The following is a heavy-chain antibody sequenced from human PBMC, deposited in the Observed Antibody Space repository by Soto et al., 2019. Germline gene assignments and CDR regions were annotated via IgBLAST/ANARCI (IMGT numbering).Heavy chain of an antibody. CDR1: GYTFTGYY. CDR2: INPNNGDT. V-gene: IGHV1-2*02. J-gene: IGHJ4*02. Sequence: QVQLVQSGAEVKKPGASVKVSCKASGYTFTGYYILWVRQAPGQGLEWMGWINPNNGDTNYARKLQGRVTMTRDTSTSIAYMEMSSLTFDDTAVYYCARHSGYDYVFDYWGQGTLVTVSS. CDR3: ARHSGYDYVFDY. D-gene: IGHD5-12*01.